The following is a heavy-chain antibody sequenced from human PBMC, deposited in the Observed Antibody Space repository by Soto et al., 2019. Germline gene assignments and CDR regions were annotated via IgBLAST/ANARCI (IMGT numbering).Heavy chain of an antibody. CDR3: ARSGDYRFDY. Sequence: QVQLVESGGGVVQPGRSLRLSCAASGFTFSSYAMHWVRQAPGKGLEWVAVISYDGSNKYYADSVKGRFTISRDNSKNTLYLQMNSLRGEDTAVYYCARSGDYRFDYWGQGTLVTVSS. V-gene: IGHV3-30-3*01. J-gene: IGHJ4*02. D-gene: IGHD4-17*01. CDR1: GFTFSSYA. CDR2: ISYDGSNK.